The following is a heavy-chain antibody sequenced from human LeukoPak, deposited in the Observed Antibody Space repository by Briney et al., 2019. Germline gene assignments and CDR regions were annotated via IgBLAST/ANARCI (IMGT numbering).Heavy chain of an antibody. V-gene: IGHV3-30*02. CDR3: AKYDSSGYCSNLFDY. J-gene: IGHJ4*02. CDR1: GFTFSSYG. CDR2: IRYDGSNK. Sequence: PGGSLRLSCAASGFTFSSYGMHWVRQAPGKGLEWVAFIRYDGSNKYYADSVKGRFTISRDNSKNTLYLQMNSLRAEDTAVYYCAKYDSSGYCSNLFDYWGQGTLVTVSS. D-gene: IGHD3-22*01.